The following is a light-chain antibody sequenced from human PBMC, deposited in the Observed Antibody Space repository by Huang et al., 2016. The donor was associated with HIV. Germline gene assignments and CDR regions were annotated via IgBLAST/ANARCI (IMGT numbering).Light chain of an antibody. V-gene: IGKV3-11*01. CDR2: NAS. CDR1: QRVSVY. J-gene: IGKJ1*01. Sequence: EIVLAQSPVTLSLSPGERATLACRASQRVSVYLAWYQQKAGQPPRLLIYNASNRATGIPARFRGSGSGTDFTLTISSLEPEDFAVYYCQQRSDWPPTFGRGTKVEIK. CDR3: QQRSDWPPT.